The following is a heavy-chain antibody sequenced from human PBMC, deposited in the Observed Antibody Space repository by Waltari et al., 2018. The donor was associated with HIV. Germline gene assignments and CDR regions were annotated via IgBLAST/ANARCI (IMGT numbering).Heavy chain of an antibody. J-gene: IGHJ4*02. V-gene: IGHV3-15*01. Sequence: EVQLVESGGGLVKPGGSLRLSCVVSGFTFRNAWMSWVRQAPGKGLEWVGRIKSKSDGGTTDYAAPVKGRFTISRDDSKNTLYLQLNSLKTEDTALYYCTTTNYYDSSGYYLIDYWGQGTLVTVSS. D-gene: IGHD3-22*01. CDR3: TTTNYYDSSGYYLIDY. CDR2: IKSKSDGGTT. CDR1: GFTFRNAW.